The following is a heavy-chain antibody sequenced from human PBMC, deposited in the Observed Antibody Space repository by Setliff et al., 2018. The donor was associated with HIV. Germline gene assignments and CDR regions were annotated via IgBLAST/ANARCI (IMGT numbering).Heavy chain of an antibody. CDR3: ARLGSGWSDSYYYAMDI. Sequence: GASVKVSCKASGYTFTTYGISWVRQAPGHGLEWMGWISPNFGHTKYAQKFLDRITMTIDTATSRAYMELRSLRSDDTAEYFCARLGSGWSDSYYYAMDIWGQGTTVTVSS. CDR2: ISPNFGHT. V-gene: IGHV1-18*04. CDR1: GYTFTTYG. J-gene: IGHJ6*02. D-gene: IGHD6-19*01.